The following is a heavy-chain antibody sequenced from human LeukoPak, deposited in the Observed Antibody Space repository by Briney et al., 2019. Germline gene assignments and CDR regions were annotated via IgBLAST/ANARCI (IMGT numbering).Heavy chain of an antibody. CDR3: ARGGYCSSTSCEDNWFDP. V-gene: IGHV1-69*05. D-gene: IGHD2-2*01. CDR1: GGTFSSYA. J-gene: IGHJ5*02. Sequence: GASVKVSCKASGGTFSSYAISWVRQAPGQGLEWMGGIIPIFGTANYAQKFQGRVMITTDESASTAYMELSSLRSEDTAVYYCARGGYCSSTSCEDNWFDPWGQGTLVTVSS. CDR2: IIPIFGTA.